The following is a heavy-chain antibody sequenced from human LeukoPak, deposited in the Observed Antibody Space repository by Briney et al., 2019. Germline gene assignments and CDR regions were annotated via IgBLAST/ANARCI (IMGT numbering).Heavy chain of an antibody. J-gene: IGHJ4*02. CDR3: ARSPVVIYNYFDY. V-gene: IGHV4-4*07. CDR2: IYSSGST. D-gene: IGHD2/OR15-2a*01. Sequence: SETLSLTCTVPGGSISSYYWSWIRQPAGQGLEWIGRIYSSGSTNYNPSFESRVTMSVDTSKNQFSLMLSSVTAADTAVYYCARSPVVIYNYFDYWGQGTLVTVSS. CDR1: GGSISSYY.